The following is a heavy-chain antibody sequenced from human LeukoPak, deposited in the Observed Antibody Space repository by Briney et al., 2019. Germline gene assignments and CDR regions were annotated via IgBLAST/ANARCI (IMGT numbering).Heavy chain of an antibody. CDR1: GFTFSDYN. CDR2: ISSSSGTI. D-gene: IGHD5-18*01. V-gene: IGHV3-11*04. J-gene: IGHJ4*02. Sequence: GGSLRLSCAASGFTFSDYNMSWLRQAPGKGLEGGSYISSSSGTIYYADSVKGRFTISRDNAKNSLYLHMHSLRAEDTSVYYCAGGRHTAIGYWGQGTLVTVSS. CDR3: AGGRHTAIGY.